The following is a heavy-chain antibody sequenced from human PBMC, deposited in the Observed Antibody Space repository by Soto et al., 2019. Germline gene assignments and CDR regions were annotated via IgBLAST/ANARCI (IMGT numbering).Heavy chain of an antibody. CDR1: GFTFSSYS. Sequence: GSLRLSCAASGFTFSSYSMHWVRQAPGKGLEWVSYISSSSSTIYYADSVKGRFTISRDNAKNSLYLQMNSLRTEDTAVYYCAREGWAFDSWGQGTLVNVSS. J-gene: IGHJ4*02. D-gene: IGHD3-16*01. V-gene: IGHV3-48*01. CDR3: AREGWAFDS. CDR2: ISSSSSTI.